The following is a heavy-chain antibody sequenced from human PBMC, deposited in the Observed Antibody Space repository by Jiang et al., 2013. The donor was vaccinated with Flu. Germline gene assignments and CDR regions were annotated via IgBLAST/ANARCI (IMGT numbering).Heavy chain of an antibody. CDR2: FDPEDGET. J-gene: IGHJ4*02. D-gene: IGHD1-26*01. CDR1: GYTLTELS. V-gene: IGHV1-24*01. Sequence: SVKVSCKVSGYTLTELSMHWVRQAPGKGLEWMGGFDPEDGETIYAQKFQGRVTMTEDTSTDTAYMELSSLRSEDTAVYYCATLLIVGATTDYWGQGTLVTVSS. CDR3: ATLLIVGATTDY.